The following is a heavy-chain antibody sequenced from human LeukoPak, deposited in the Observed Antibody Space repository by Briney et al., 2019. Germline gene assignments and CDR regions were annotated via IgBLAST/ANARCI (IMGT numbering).Heavy chain of an antibody. CDR2: INPNTGVT. V-gene: IGHV1-2*02. D-gene: IGHD2-21*02. J-gene: IGHJ4*02. CDR1: GYTFTGYY. CDR3: ARSYCGGDCYWTIDY. Sequence: GASVKVSCKASGYTFTGYYMHWVRQAPGQGLTWTGWINPNTGVTNYAQKFQGRVTMTRATSINTAYMELDRLTSDDTAIYYCARSYCGGDCYWTIDYWGQGTLVTVSS.